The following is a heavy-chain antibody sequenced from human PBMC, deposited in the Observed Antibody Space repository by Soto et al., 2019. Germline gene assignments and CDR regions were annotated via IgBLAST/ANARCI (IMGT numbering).Heavy chain of an antibody. CDR1: GFTFGEYA. D-gene: IGHD1-26*01. Sequence: GGSLRLSCTASGFTFGEYAVSWVRQAPGKGLEWVGFIRPKAFGGTTEYAASVKGRFTISRDDSKSIAYLQMNSLKTEDTAVYYCTRDPYSGTYYPYDYWGQGTLVTVSS. CDR3: TRDPYSGTYYPYDY. CDR2: IRPKAFGGTT. J-gene: IGHJ4*02. V-gene: IGHV3-49*04.